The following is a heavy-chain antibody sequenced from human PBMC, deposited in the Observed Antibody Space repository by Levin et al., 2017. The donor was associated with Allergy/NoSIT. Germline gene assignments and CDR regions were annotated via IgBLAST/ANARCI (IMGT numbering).Heavy chain of an antibody. CDR2: IIPIFGTA. D-gene: IGHD4-17*01. V-gene: IGHV1-69*13. Sequence: SVKVSCKASGGTFSSYAISWVRQAPGQGLEWMGGIIPIFGTANYAQKFQGRVTITADESTSTAYMELSSLRSEDTAVYYCARDGPHDYGDYGYNWFDPWGQGTLVTVSS. CDR1: GGTFSSYA. CDR3: ARDGPHDYGDYGYNWFDP. J-gene: IGHJ5*02.